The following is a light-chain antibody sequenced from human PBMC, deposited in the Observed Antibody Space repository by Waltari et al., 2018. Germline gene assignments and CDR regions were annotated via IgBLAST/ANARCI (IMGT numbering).Light chain of an antibody. J-gene: IGKJ1*01. Sequence: DIVMTQSPLSLPVTPGEPASISCRSSQSLLYSHRYNYLDWYLEKAGQSPQLLIYLGSNRAPGGPDRFSGSGSGTDFTLKISRVEAEDVGIYYCMQALQTPWAFGQGTKVEIK. V-gene: IGKV2-28*01. CDR3: MQALQTPWA. CDR1: QSLLYSHRYNY. CDR2: LGS.